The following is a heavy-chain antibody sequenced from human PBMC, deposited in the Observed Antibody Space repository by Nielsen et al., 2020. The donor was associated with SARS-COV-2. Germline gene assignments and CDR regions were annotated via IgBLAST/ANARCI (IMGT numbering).Heavy chain of an antibody. V-gene: IGHV3-66*01. CDR1: GFTISSSF. J-gene: IGHJ6*02. D-gene: IGHD7-27*01. CDR3: ARDNWGRMDV. CDR2: IYTDGST. Sequence: GESLKISCGASGFTISSSFMGWVRQAAGKGLDWVSVIYTDGSTSYADSVKGRFTVSRDNSKNTLYLQMNSLRAEDTAMYYCARDNWGRMDVWGQGTTVTVSS.